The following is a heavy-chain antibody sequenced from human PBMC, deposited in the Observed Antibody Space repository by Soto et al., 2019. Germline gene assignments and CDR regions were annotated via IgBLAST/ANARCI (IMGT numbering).Heavy chain of an antibody. CDR2: ISAYNGNT. J-gene: IGHJ4*02. D-gene: IGHD3-3*01. CDR3: ARDHPHDFWSGYYGFDY. CDR1: GYTFTSYG. V-gene: IGHV1-18*01. Sequence: ASVKVSCKASGYTFTSYGISWVRQAPGQGLEWMGWISAYNGNTNYAQKLQGRVTMTTDTSTSTAYIELRSLRSEDTAVYYCARDHPHDFWSGYYGFDYWGQGTLVTV.